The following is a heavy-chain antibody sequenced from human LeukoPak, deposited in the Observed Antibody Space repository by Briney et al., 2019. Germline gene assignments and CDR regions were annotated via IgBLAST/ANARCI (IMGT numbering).Heavy chain of an antibody. Sequence: PSETLSLTCTVSGGPISSYYWSWIRQPPGKGLEWIGYIYNSGSTNCNPSLKSRVTISVDTSKNQFSLKLSSVTAADTAVYYCARRYSSGSLDYWGQGTLVTVSS. J-gene: IGHJ4*02. CDR1: GGPISSYY. CDR2: IYNSGST. V-gene: IGHV4-59*08. CDR3: ARRYSSGSLDY. D-gene: IGHD6-19*01.